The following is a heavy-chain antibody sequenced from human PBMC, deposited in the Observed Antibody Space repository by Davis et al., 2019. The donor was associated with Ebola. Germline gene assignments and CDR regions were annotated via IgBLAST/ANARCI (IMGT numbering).Heavy chain of an antibody. V-gene: IGHV3-23*01. CDR1: GFTFGIYA. CDR3: AKDTSNIWFDI. Sequence: GGSLRLSCAASGFTFGIYAMSWVRQAPGRGLEWVSGLSGPGGATFYADSVKGRFTISRDNSRKTLYLQMNSLRDEDTAIYYCAKDTSNIWFDIWGQGTMVTVSS. D-gene: IGHD1-26*01. J-gene: IGHJ3*02. CDR2: LSGPGGAT.